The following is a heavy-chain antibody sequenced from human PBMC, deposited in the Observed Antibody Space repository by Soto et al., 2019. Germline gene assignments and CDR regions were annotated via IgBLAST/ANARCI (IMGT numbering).Heavy chain of an antibody. CDR1: GYTFSNYL. CDR3: ASPAYGSENFY. J-gene: IGHJ4*02. CDR2: INAGNGNT. V-gene: IGHV1-3*01. D-gene: IGHD3-10*01. Sequence: QVQLVQSGAEVKKPGASVKVSCKPSGYTFSNYLLHWVRQAPGQRLEWMGWINAGNGNTKYSQKFQGRVTLTRDKFASTAYMELSSLRSEDTAVYYCASPAYGSENFYWGQGTLVTVSS.